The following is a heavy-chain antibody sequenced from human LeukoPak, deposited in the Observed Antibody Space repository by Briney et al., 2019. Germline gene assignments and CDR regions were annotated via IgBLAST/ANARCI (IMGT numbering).Heavy chain of an antibody. CDR3: ARLMASEGFDY. D-gene: IGHD5-24*01. CDR1: GGTFSSYA. V-gene: IGHV1-69*04. J-gene: IGHJ4*02. CDR2: IIPILGIA. Sequence: SVKVSCKASGGTFSSYAISWVRQAPGQGLEWMGRIIPILGIANYAQKFQGRVTITADKSTSTAYMELRSLRSDDTAVYYCARLMASEGFDYWGQGTLVTVSS.